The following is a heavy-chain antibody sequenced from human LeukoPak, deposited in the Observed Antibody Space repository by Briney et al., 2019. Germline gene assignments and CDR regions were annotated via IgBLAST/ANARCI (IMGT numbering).Heavy chain of an antibody. Sequence: SVKVSCKASGGTFSSYTISWVRQAPGQGLEWMGGVIPLFGTPDYAQKFQDRLTITADKSTSTAYMELSSLGSEVTAVYYCASATLRCSGGSCYEMDVWGKGTTVTVSS. V-gene: IGHV1-69*06. CDR2: VIPLFGTP. CDR3: ASATLRCSGGSCYEMDV. D-gene: IGHD2-15*01. J-gene: IGHJ6*04. CDR1: GGTFSSYT.